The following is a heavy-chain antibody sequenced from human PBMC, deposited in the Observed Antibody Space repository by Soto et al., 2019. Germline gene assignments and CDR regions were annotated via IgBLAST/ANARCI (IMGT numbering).Heavy chain of an antibody. V-gene: IGHV4-39*01. CDR1: GGSISSSSYY. CDR3: ARHVGRRDTAMVIRY. J-gene: IGHJ4*02. D-gene: IGHD5-18*01. Sequence: KPSETLSLTCTVSGGSISSSSYYWGWIRQPPGKGLEWIGSIYYSGSTYYNPSLKSRVTISVDTSKNQFSLKLSSVTAADTAVYYCARHVGRRDTAMVIRYWGQGTLVTVSS. CDR2: IYYSGST.